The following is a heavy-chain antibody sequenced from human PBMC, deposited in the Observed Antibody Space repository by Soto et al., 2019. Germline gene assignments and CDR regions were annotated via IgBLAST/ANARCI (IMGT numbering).Heavy chain of an antibody. V-gene: IGHV1-69*01. CDR3: ATGGHNDGYNFSPGMDV. D-gene: IGHD5-18*01. CDR2: IIPLFDTA. J-gene: IGHJ6*02. Sequence: QVQVVQSGAEVKKPGSSVKVSCKVSGGMFTNNAISWVRQAPVQGLEWLGGIIPLFDTAYYAQIFRGRLRLSADGATTPAYMDLSGLTSADTAVYFCATGGHNDGYNFSPGMDVWGQGTTVTVS. CDR1: GGMFTNNA.